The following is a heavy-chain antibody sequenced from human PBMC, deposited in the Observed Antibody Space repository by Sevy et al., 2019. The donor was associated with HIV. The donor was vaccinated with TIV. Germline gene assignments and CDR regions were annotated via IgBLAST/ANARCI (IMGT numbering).Heavy chain of an antibody. CDR2: INHSGST. CDR1: GGSFSGYY. D-gene: IGHD6-19*01. J-gene: IGHJ6*02. CDR3: ASRAVAGVGGLGYGMDV. Sequence: SETLSLTCALYGGSFSGYYWSWIRQPPGKGLEWIGEINHSGSTNYNPSLKSRVTISVDTSKNQFSLKLSSVTAADTAVYYCASRAVAGVGGLGYGMDVWGQGTTVTVSS. V-gene: IGHV4-34*01.